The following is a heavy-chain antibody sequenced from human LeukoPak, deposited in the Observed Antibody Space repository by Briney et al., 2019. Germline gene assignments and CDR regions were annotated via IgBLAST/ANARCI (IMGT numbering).Heavy chain of an antibody. Sequence: SETLSLTCTVSGASISRSSYYWGWIRQPPGKGLEWTGSIFYRGTTYYNPSLKSRVTISVDTSKNQFSLKLSSVTAADTAVYYCARQDPYYYESGAMKWDNWFDPWGQGTLVTVSS. CDR2: IFYRGTT. D-gene: IGHD3-22*01. V-gene: IGHV4-39*01. CDR3: ARQDPYYYESGAMKWDNWFDP. J-gene: IGHJ5*02. CDR1: GASISRSSYY.